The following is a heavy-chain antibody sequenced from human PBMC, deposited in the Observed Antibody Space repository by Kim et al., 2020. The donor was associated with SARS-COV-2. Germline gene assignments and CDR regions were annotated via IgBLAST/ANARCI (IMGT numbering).Heavy chain of an antibody. CDR1: GFTFSSYG. V-gene: IGHV3-33*05. Sequence: GGSLRLSCAASGFTFSSYGLHWVRQTPGQGLEWVAFISYDGSKKYHADSVKGRFTVSRDNSKNTLYVQMNSLRAEDTATYYCARDVYGSGSYYLDPWGQGTLVIVSS. J-gene: IGHJ5*02. CDR3: ARDVYGSGSYYLDP. D-gene: IGHD3-10*01. CDR2: ISYDGSKK.